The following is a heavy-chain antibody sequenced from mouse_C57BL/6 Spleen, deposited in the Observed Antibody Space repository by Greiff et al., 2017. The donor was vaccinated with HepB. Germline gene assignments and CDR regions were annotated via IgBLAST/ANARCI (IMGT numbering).Heavy chain of an antibody. Sequence: VQLQQSGAELARPGASVKLSCKASGYTFTSYGISWVKQRTGQGLEWIGEIYPRSGNTYYNEKFKGKATLTADKSASTAYMELRSLTSDDSAVYVCARSGDYYGSSYFDYWGQGTTLTVAS. J-gene: IGHJ2*01. CDR2: IYPRSGNT. CDR1: GYTFTSYG. V-gene: IGHV1-81*01. D-gene: IGHD1-1*01. CDR3: ARSGDYYGSSYFDY.